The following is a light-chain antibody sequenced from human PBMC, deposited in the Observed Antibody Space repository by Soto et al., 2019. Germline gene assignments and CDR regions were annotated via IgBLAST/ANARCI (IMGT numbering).Light chain of an antibody. Sequence: EIVLTQSPGTLSLSPGDRATLSCRASQSVGSNLAWYQQTPGQAPRLLIHGATTRATGIPARFSGSGSGTEFTLTISSLQSEDFAVYHCQQYNNWPRTFGQGTKVDIK. CDR3: QQYNNWPRT. V-gene: IGKV3-15*01. J-gene: IGKJ1*01. CDR2: GAT. CDR1: QSVGSN.